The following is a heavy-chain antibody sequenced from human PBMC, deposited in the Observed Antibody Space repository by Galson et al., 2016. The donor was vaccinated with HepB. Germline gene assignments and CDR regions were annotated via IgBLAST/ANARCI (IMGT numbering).Heavy chain of an antibody. CDR2: TFYRSNWQN. CDR3: ARSYLLGRGFGW. CDR1: GDSVSNNNAG. J-gene: IGHJ4*02. V-gene: IGHV6-1*01. D-gene: IGHD3-10*01. Sequence: CAISGDSVSNNNAGWYWIRQSPSRGLECLGRTFYRSNWQNDYAESVNSRISINADTAKNEFSLHLRSVTHEDTGVYYCARSYLLGRGFGWWGPGTPVTVSS.